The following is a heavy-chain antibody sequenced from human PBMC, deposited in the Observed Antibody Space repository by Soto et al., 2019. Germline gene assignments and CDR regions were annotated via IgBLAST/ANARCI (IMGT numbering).Heavy chain of an antibody. V-gene: IGHV3-48*03. Sequence: GGSLRLPCAASGFRFSFSTYEMSWVRQAPGKGLEWVSCSSSAGGIIRYADSVKGRFTMCKDNAKYSVYLQMNNLRAEDTAVYYCARGLQRGGYGMNVWGRGTTVTV. CDR1: GFRFSFSTYE. J-gene: IGHJ6*02. CDR3: ARGLQRGGYGMNV. CDR2: SSSAGGII.